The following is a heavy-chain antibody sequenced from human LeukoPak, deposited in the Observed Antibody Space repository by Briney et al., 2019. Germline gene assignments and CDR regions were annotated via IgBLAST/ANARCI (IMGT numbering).Heavy chain of an antibody. CDR2: INHSGST. D-gene: IGHD3-22*01. CDR1: GGSFSGYY. CDR3: ASLYDSSGYYADY. Sequence: SETLSLTCAVYGGSFSGYYWSWIRQSPGKGLEWIGEINHSGSTNDNPSLKSRVTISVDKSKNQFSLKLSSVTAADTAVYYCASLYDSSGYYADYWGQGTLVTVSS. J-gene: IGHJ4*02. V-gene: IGHV4-34*01.